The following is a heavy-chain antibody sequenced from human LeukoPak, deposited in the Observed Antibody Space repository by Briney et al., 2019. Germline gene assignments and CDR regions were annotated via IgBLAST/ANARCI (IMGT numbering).Heavy chain of an antibody. V-gene: IGHV4-30-2*01. D-gene: IGHD3-22*01. Sequence: SETLSLTCTVSGGSISSGGYYWSWIRQPPGKGLEWIGYIYHSGSTYCNPSLKSRVTISVDRSKNQFSLKLSSVTAADTAVYYCARAGIVGLNLWGQGTMVTVSS. CDR3: ARAGIVGLNL. J-gene: IGHJ3*01. CDR2: IYHSGST. CDR1: GGSISSGGYY.